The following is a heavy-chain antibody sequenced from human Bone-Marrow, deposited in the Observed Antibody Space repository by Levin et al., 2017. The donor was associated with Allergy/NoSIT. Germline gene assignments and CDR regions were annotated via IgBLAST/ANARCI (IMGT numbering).Heavy chain of an antibody. Sequence: GGSLRLSCSASGFTFSSYTMSWVRQSPGKGLEWLTSIDNTATHISYAPSLGGRFTVSRDNGGNSLFLQMDSLRAEDTGTYYCARDGQAHSWYLLYSLFYLDVWGKGTTVTVS. CDR2: IDNTATHI. CDR1: GFTFSSYT. CDR3: ARDGQAHSWYLLYSLFYLDV. V-gene: IGHV3-21*04. J-gene: IGHJ6*03. D-gene: IGHD5-18*01.